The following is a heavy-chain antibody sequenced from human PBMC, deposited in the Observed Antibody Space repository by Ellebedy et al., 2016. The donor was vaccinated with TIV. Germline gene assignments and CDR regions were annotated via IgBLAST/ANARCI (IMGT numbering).Heavy chain of an antibody. CDR1: GYTFTSYG. CDR2: INPNSGGT. J-gene: IGHJ4*02. V-gene: IGHV1-2*04. D-gene: IGHD2-21*01. CDR3: ARDRGAVEFDY. Sequence: ASVKVSCKASGYTFTSYGISWVRQAPGQGLEWMGWINPNSGGTNYAQKFQGWVTMTRDTSISTAYMELSRLRSDDTAVYYCARDRGAVEFDYWGQGTLVTVSS.